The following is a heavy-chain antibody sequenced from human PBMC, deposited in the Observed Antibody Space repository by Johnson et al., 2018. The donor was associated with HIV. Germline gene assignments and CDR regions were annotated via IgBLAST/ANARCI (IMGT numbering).Heavy chain of an antibody. CDR1: GFTFDDYA. D-gene: IGHD5-24*01. CDR2: ISWNSGSI. J-gene: IGHJ3*02. Sequence: VQLVESGGGLVQPGRSLRLSCAASGFTFDDYAMHWVRQAPGKGLEWVSGISWNSGSIGYADSVKGRFTISRDNAKNSLYLQMNSLRAEDTAVYYCAKEDGNLNAFDIWGQGTMVTVSS. CDR3: AKEDGNLNAFDI. V-gene: IGHV3-9*01.